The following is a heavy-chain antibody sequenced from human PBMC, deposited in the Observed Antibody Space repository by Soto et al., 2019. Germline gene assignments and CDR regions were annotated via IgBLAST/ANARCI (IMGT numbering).Heavy chain of an antibody. CDR3: ARVVQHSSGPLYYYYGMDV. CDR2: TYYRSKWYN. Sequence: SETLSLTCAISGDSVSSNSAAWNWIRQSPSRGLEWLGRTYYRSKWYNDYAVSVKSRITINPDTSKNQFSLQLNSVTPEDTAVYYCARVVQHSSGPLYYYYGMDVWGQGTTVTVSS. V-gene: IGHV6-1*01. J-gene: IGHJ6*02. CDR1: GDSVSSNSAA. D-gene: IGHD6-19*01.